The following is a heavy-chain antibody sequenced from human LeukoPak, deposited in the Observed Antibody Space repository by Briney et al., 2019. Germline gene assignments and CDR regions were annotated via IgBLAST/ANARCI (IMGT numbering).Heavy chain of an antibody. CDR2: IYTRGST. D-gene: IGHD2-15*01. J-gene: IGHJ3*02. V-gene: IGHV4-4*07. CDR1: GGSINNYY. Sequence: SETLSLTCTVSGGSINNYYWSWIRQPAGKGLEWIGRIYTRGSTNYTPSLKSRVTMSVDTSKNQFSLKLTSVTAADTAVYYCARGRYCSADICSGGDAFDIWGQGTMVSVSS. CDR3: ARGRYCSADICSGGDAFDI.